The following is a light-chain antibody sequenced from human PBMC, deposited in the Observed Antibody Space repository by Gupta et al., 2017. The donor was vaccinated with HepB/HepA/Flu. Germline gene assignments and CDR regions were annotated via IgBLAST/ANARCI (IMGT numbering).Light chain of an antibody. Sequence: EIVMTQSPATLSVSPGERATLSCRASQSVSSNLAWYQQKPGQAPRLVIYGASTRATGIPARFSGSGYGTEFTLTISSLQSEDFAVYYCQQYNDWPPLTFGQGTKVEIK. CDR1: QSVSSN. V-gene: IGKV3-15*01. CDR2: GAS. J-gene: IGKJ1*01. CDR3: QQYNDWPPLT.